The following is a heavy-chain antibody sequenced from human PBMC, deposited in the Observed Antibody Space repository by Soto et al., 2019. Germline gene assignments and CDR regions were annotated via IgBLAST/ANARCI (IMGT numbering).Heavy chain of an antibody. V-gene: IGHV4-34*01. CDR1: GGSFSGYY. Sequence: SETLSLTCAVYGGSFSGYYWSWIRQPPGKGLEWIGEINHSGSTNYNPSLKSRVTISVDTSKNQFSLKLSSVTAADTAVYYCARGRSSSSSKGGNYYYYGMDVWGQGTTVTVSS. J-gene: IGHJ6*02. CDR3: ARGRSSSSSKGGNYYYYGMDV. CDR2: INHSGST. D-gene: IGHD6-6*01.